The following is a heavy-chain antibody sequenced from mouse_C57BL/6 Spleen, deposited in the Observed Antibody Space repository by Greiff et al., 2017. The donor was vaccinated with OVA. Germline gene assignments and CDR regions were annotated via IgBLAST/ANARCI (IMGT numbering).Heavy chain of an antibody. Sequence: EVHLVESGPGLVKPSQSLSLTCSVTGYSITSGYYWNWIRQFPGNKLEWMGYISYDGSNNYNPSLKNRISITRDTSKNQFFLKLNSVTTEDTATYYCARDRVTTVSPWYFDVWGTGTTVTVSS. J-gene: IGHJ1*03. CDR2: ISYDGSN. CDR3: ARDRVTTVSPWYFDV. V-gene: IGHV3-6*01. D-gene: IGHD1-1*01. CDR1: GYSITSGYY.